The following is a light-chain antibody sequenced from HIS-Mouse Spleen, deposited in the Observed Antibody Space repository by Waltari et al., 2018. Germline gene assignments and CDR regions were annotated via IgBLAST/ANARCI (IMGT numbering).Light chain of an antibody. J-gene: IGLJ1*01. V-gene: IGLV1-51*01. CDR3: GTWDSSLSAYV. CDR1: SSKIGTNY. CDR2: DNN. Sequence: QSVLTQPPSVSAAPGQKVTISCPGSSSKIGTNYVSWYQQLPGTAPKLLIYDNNKRPSGIPDRFSGSKSGTSATLGITGLQTGDEADYYCGTWDSSLSAYVFGTGTKVTVL.